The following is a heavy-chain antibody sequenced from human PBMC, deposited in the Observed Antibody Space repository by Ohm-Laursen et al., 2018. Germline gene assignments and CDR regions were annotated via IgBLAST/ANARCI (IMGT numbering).Heavy chain of an antibody. J-gene: IGHJ3*02. CDR1: GGSVSSGSYY. CDR2: IYYSGST. D-gene: IGHD3-9*01. V-gene: IGHV4-61*01. CDR3: ARNGSSYDILTGYPRGYAFDI. Sequence: SDTLSLTWTVSGGSVSSGSYYWSWIRQPPGKGLEWIGYIYYSGSTNYNPSLKSRVTISVDTSKNQFSLKLSSVTAADTAVYYCARNGSSYDILTGYPRGYAFDIWGQGTMVTVSS.